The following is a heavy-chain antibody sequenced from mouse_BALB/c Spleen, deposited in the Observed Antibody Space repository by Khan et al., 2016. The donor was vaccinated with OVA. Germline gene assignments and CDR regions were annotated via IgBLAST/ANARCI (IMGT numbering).Heavy chain of an antibody. V-gene: IGHV1-77*01. D-gene: IGHD2-3*01. CDR2: IYPGSGTT. CDR1: GYKFTDYV. Sequence: VQLKESGPELVKPGASVKMSCKASGYKFTDYVISWVKQRTGQGLEWIGDIYPGSGTTHYNERFEDKATLTADKSSNTAYMQFTTLTSEDSAVYFCAISYDVDGAWFVYWGQGTLVTVSA. CDR3: AISYDVDGAWFVY. J-gene: IGHJ3*01.